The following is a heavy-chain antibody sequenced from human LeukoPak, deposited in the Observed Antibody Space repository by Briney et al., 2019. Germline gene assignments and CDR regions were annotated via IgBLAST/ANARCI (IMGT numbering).Heavy chain of an antibody. CDR2: ISSNSSYI. J-gene: IGHJ6*04. D-gene: IGHD4-17*01. CDR3: ARVYGDYGIYYYYYYGMGV. CDR1: GFTFSSYS. V-gene: IGHV3-21*01. Sequence: GGSLRLSCAASGFTFSSYSMNWVRQPPGKGMEWLSSISSNSSYIYYADSGKGRFTISRDNAKDSLYLQMNSLRAEDTAVYYCARVYGDYGIYYYYYYGMGVWGKGTTVTVSS.